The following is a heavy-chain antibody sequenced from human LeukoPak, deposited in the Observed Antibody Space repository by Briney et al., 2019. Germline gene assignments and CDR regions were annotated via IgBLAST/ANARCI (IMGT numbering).Heavy chain of an antibody. D-gene: IGHD6-6*01. CDR3: ANGEKYSSSSGGFDY. J-gene: IGHJ4*02. CDR2: IYYDGSNQ. V-gene: IGHV3-33*06. Sequence: PGESLRLSCAASGFTFNIFGMHWVRQAPGKGLEWVAVIYYDGSNQFYADSVKGRFTISRDNSKNTLYLQMNSLRAEDTAVYYCANGEKYSSSSGGFDYWGQGTLVTVSS. CDR1: GFTFNIFG.